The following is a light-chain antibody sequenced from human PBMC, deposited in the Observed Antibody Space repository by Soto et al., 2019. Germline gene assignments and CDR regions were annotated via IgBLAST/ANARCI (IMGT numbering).Light chain of an antibody. CDR1: QSVSSY. V-gene: IGKV3-11*01. CDR3: QQRGNWPLT. Sequence: IVLPQSPATLSLSPGERATLSCRASQSVSSYFAWYQQKPGQAPRLLIYDASNRATGIPARFSGSGSGTDFTLTISSLEPEDFAVYYCQQRGNWPLTFGQGTKVEIK. CDR2: DAS. J-gene: IGKJ1*01.